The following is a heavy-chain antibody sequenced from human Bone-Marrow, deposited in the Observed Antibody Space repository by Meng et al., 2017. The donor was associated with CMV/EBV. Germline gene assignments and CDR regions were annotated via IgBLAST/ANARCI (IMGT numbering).Heavy chain of an antibody. Sequence: QVRLQESGPGPVEPAEALSLTGTASGGSISSYYWGGIGQPAGKGLEWIGRIYTSGSTNYNPSLKSRVTMSVDTSKNQFSLKLSSVTAADTAVYYCARGSGYFDWLADWFDPWGQGTLVTVSS. CDR3: ARGSGYFDWLADWFDP. D-gene: IGHD3-9*01. V-gene: IGHV4-4*07. J-gene: IGHJ5*02. CDR1: GGSISSYY. CDR2: IYTSGST.